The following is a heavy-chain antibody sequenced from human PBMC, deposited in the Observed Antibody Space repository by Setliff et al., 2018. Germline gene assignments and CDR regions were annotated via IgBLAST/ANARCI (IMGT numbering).Heavy chain of an antibody. Sequence: PSETLSLTCAVYGGSFSGYYWSWIRQPPGKGLEWIGEINHSGSTNYNPSLKSRVTISVDTSKNQFSLKLSSVTAADTAVYYCARVVPATTYFDYWGQGTLGTVS. CDR3: ARVVPATTYFDY. CDR2: INHSGST. D-gene: IGHD2-2*01. V-gene: IGHV4-34*01. CDR1: GGSFSGYY. J-gene: IGHJ4*02.